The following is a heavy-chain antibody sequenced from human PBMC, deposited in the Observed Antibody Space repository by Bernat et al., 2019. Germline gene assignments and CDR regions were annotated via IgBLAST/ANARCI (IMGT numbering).Heavy chain of an antibody. J-gene: IGHJ6*04. Sequence: EVQLVESGGGLIQPGGSLRLSCAASGFTVSSNYMSWVHQAPGKGLEWVSVIYSGGSTYYADSVKGRFTISRDNSKNTLYLQMNSLRAEDTAVYYCAREPGYCSGGSCSRMDVWGKGTTVTVSS. CDR1: GFTVSSNY. D-gene: IGHD2-15*01. V-gene: IGHV3-53*01. CDR2: IYSGGST. CDR3: AREPGYCSGGSCSRMDV.